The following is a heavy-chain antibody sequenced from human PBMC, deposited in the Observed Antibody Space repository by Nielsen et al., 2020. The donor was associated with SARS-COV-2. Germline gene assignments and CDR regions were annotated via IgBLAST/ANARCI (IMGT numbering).Heavy chain of an antibody. Sequence: SETLSLTCTVSGVSIRSSSYYWAWVRQSPGKGLEWIGTIYYSGNTHYNPSLTSRVTLSVDTSKNQFSLRLISVTASDTAVYYCARHRKEMSTICHFDYWGQGTLVTVSS. CDR1: GVSIRSSSYY. D-gene: IGHD5-24*01. J-gene: IGHJ4*02. CDR2: IYYSGNT. V-gene: IGHV4-39*01. CDR3: ARHRKEMSTICHFDY.